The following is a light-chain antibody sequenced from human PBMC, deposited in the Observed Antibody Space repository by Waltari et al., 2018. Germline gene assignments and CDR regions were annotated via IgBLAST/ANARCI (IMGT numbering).Light chain of an antibody. CDR3: QQYRSSLT. CDR2: GAS. V-gene: IGKV3-20*01. J-gene: IGKJ4*02. CDR1: QTVSSYY. Sequence: ELMLAQSPGTLSLSPWERATLSCRASQTVSSYYLAWYQQKLGPAPSLLIYGASSRATRIPDRFGGSGSGTDFTLTISRLEPEDSAVYYCQQYRSSLTFGGGTKVEIK.